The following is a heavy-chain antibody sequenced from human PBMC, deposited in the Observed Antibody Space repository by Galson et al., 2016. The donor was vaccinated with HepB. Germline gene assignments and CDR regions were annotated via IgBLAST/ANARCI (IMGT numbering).Heavy chain of an antibody. J-gene: IGHJ5*02. V-gene: IGHV5-51*01. CDR1: GFRISSYW. D-gene: IGHD6-13*01. CDR2: VYAGDSDT. Sequence: QSGAEVKKPGESLKISCKSFGFRISSYWIAWVRQMPGKGLEWMGSVYAGDSDTRYSPSFQGQVTISVDKSVSTAYLQWTNLKASDSATYYCARTIASPGAWFDPWAQGTPVTVSS. CDR3: ARTIASPGAWFDP.